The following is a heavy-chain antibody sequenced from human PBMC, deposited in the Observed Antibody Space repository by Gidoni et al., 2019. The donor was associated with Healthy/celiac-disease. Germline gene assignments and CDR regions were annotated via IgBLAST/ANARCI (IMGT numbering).Heavy chain of an antibody. CDR3: TTGGPDWNYVGYYYYGMDV. Sequence: EVQLVESGGGLVKPGGSLRLSCAASGFTFSNAWLRWVRQAPGKGLEWVGRIKSKTDGGTTDYAAPVKGRFTISRDDSKNTLYLQMNSLKTEDTAVHYCTTGGPDWNYVGYYYYGMDVWGQGTTVTVSS. CDR1: GFTFSNAW. CDR2: IKSKTDGGTT. J-gene: IGHJ6*02. V-gene: IGHV3-15*01. D-gene: IGHD1-7*01.